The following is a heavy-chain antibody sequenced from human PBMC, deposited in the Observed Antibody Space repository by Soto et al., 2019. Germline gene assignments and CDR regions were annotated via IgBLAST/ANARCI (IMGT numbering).Heavy chain of an antibody. CDR2: ISKSSSVI. D-gene: IGHD3-3*01. Sequence: PGRSLTLSCSASALSLSGHHMGWVRQAPGKGLEWVSYISKSSSVIYYADSVKGRFTISRDNAKNLLYLQMNSLRAEDTAVYFCASVNLQFSYGIDVWGQGTTVTVS. CDR3: ASVNLQFSYGIDV. CDR1: ALSLSGHH. V-gene: IGHV3-11*04. J-gene: IGHJ6*02.